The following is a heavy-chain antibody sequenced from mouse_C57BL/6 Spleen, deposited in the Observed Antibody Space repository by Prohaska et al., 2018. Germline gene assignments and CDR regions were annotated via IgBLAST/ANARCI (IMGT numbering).Heavy chain of an antibody. CDR2: INPNNGGT. D-gene: IGHD1-1*01. V-gene: IGHV1-18*01. Sequence: HGKSLEWIGDINPNNGGTIYNQKFKGKATLTVDKSSSTAYMELRSLTSEDTAVYYCARRLRYWFAYWGQGTLVTVSA. J-gene: IGHJ3*01. CDR3: ARRLRYWFAY.